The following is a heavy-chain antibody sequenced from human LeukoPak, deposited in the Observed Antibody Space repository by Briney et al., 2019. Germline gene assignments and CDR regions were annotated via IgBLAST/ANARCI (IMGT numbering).Heavy chain of an antibody. J-gene: IGHJ3*02. Sequence: SVKVSCKTSGGTFSSYTITWVGQAPGQGLEWMGGIIPIFGTTNYAQKFQGRVTITADESTSTAYMELSSLRSEDTAVYYCARGWQLGGDLGDAFDIWGQGTMVTVSS. CDR3: ARGWQLGGDLGDAFDI. CDR1: GGTFSSYT. CDR2: IIPIFGTT. D-gene: IGHD2-21*01. V-gene: IGHV1-69*13.